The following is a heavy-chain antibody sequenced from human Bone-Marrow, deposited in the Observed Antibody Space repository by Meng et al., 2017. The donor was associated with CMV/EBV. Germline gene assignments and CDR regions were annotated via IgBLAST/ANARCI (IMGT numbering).Heavy chain of an antibody. V-gene: IGHV3-9*03. J-gene: IGHJ6*02. CDR1: GFTFSTYW. CDR3: AKDIGRGGSSAKYYYYYGMDV. D-gene: IGHD2-15*01. CDR2: ISWNSGSI. Sequence: SLKISCAGSGFTFSTYWMSWVRQAPGKGLEWVSGISWNSGSIGYADSVKGRFTISRDNAKNSLYLQMNSLRAEDMALYYCAKDIGRGGSSAKYYYYYGMDVWGQGTTVTVSS.